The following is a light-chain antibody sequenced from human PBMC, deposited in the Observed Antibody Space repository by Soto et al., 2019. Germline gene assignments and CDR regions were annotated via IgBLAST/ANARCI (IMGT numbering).Light chain of an antibody. CDR1: QSISSY. Sequence: DIQMTQSPSTLSASVRDRVTLTCRASQSISSYLNWYQQKPGKAPKLLIYAASSLQSGVPSRFSGSGSGTDFTLTISSLQPEDFATYYCQQSYSTPWTFGQGTKVDI. V-gene: IGKV1-39*01. CDR2: AAS. J-gene: IGKJ1*01. CDR3: QQSYSTPWT.